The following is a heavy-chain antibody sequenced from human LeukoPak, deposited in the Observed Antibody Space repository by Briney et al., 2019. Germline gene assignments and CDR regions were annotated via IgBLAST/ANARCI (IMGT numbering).Heavy chain of an antibody. CDR1: GGSISSSSYY. D-gene: IGHD5-18*01. J-gene: IGHJ4*02. CDR2: IYYSGST. Sequence: SETLSLTCTVSGGSISSSSYYWGWIRQPPGKGLEWIGSIYYSGSTYYNPSLKSRVTISVDTSKNQFSLKLSSVTAADTAVYYCATGLVHVDTAMAPPWFFDYWGQGTLVTVSS. V-gene: IGHV4-39*07. CDR3: ATGLVHVDTAMAPPWFFDY.